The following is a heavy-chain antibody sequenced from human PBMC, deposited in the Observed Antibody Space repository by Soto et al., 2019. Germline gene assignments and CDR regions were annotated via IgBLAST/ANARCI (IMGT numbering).Heavy chain of an antibody. CDR3: VRTACVINNCSYRGVR. CDR1: GFDFKTYG. CDR2: IGFDGTNI. V-gene: IGHV3-33*01. Sequence: QGQLVKSGGGVVQPGRSLRLTCVASGFDFKTYGMHWVRQAPGKGLEWVAVIGFDGTNIHYSDSVRGRFSISRDNSENTVSLQMNSLRVEDTALYYCVRTACVINNCSYRGVRWGQGTLVTV. D-gene: IGHD1-20*01. J-gene: IGHJ4*02.